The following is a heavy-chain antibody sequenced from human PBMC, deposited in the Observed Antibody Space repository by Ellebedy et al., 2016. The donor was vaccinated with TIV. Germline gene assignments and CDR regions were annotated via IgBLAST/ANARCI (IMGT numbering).Heavy chain of an antibody. V-gene: IGHV4-39*01. J-gene: IGHJ5*02. CDR1: GGSISSKNHY. D-gene: IGHD2-21*01. CDR3: ARYCCGVPNWFDP. Sequence: GSLRLSXTVSGGSISSKNHYWGWIRQPPGKGLEWIGSIYYSGSTNYNPSLKSRVTISVDTSKNQFSLKLTSVTAADTAVYYCARYCCGVPNWFDPWGQGSLVTVPS. CDR2: IYYSGST.